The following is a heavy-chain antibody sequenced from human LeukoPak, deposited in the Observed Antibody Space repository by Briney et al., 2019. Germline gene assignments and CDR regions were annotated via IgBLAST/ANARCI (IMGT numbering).Heavy chain of an antibody. J-gene: IGHJ4*02. CDR1: GFAFSGYW. Sequence: GGSLRLSCAASGFAFSGYWMNWVRQAPGKGLEWVSYISSSSSTIYYADSVKGRFTISRDNAKNSLYLQMNSLRAEDTAVYYCARDLPYCGGDCLTFDYWGQGTLVTVSS. CDR3: ARDLPYCGGDCLTFDY. CDR2: ISSSSSTI. V-gene: IGHV3-48*01. D-gene: IGHD2-21*01.